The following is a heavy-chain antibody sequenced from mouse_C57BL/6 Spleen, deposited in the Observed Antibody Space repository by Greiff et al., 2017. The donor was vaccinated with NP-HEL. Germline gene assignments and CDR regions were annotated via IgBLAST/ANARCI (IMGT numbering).Heavy chain of an antibody. J-gene: IGHJ2*01. D-gene: IGHD2-4*01. V-gene: IGHV1-55*01. Sequence: VQLQQPGAELVKPGASVKMSCKASGYTFTSYWITWVKQRPGPGLEWIGDIYPGSGSTNYNEKFKSKATLTVDTSSSTAYMQLSSLTSEDSAVYYCASLEDYDVLYFDYWRQGTTLTVSS. CDR3: ASLEDYDVLYFDY. CDR1: GYTFTSYW. CDR2: IYPGSGST.